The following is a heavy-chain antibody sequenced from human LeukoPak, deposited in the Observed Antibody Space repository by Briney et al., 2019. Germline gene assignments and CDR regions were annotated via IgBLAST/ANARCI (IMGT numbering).Heavy chain of an antibody. CDR3: ARATPGGLHGYSFDY. J-gene: IGHJ4*02. CDR2: MNPNSGST. CDR1: GYTFKNYD. D-gene: IGHD5-24*01. Sequence: GASVKVSCEASGYTFKNYDINWVRQATGQGLEWMGWMNPNSGSTGFAQKFQDRVSMTRDTSINTAYMELTSLRSGDTAVYYCARATPGGLHGYSFDYWGQGTVVTVYS. V-gene: IGHV1-8*02.